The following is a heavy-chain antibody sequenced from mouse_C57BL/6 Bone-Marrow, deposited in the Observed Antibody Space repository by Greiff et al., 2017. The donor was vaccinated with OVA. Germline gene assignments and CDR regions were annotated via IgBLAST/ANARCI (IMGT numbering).Heavy chain of an antibody. D-gene: IGHD1-1*01. V-gene: IGHV5-4*01. CDR1: GFTFSSYA. CDR2: ISDGGSYT. CDR3: ARDQAVVATRAYYAMDY. Sequence: EVKLMESGGGLVKPGGSLKLSCAASGFTFSSYAMSWVRQTPEKRLEWVATISDGGSYTYYPDNVKGRFTISRDNAKNNLYLQMSHLKSEDTAMYYCARDQAVVATRAYYAMDYWGQGTSVTVSS. J-gene: IGHJ4*01.